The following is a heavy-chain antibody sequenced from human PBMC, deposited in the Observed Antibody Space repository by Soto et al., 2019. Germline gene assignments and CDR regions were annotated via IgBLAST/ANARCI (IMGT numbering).Heavy chain of an antibody. CDR1: GGSFSGYS. CDR3: ARDKITGLFDY. V-gene: IGHV4-34*01. Sequence: QVQLQQWGAGLLKPSETLSLTCAVYGGSFSGYSWTWIRQPPGTGLEWIGQINHSGSTNYNPSLKSRVTISVDTSMNQFSLKLTSVTAADTDVYYCARDKITGLFDYWGQGTLVTVSS. J-gene: IGHJ4*02. D-gene: IGHD2-8*02. CDR2: INHSGST.